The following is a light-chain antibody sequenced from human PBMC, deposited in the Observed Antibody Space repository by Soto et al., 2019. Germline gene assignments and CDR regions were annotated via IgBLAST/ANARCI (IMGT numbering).Light chain of an antibody. CDR2: GAS. Sequence: EIVLTQSPGTLSLSPGERATLSCRASQSVNSNYLAWYQQKPGQAPRLLIYGASTRATGIPARFSGSGSGTEFTLTISSLQSEDFAVYYCQQSNKWPRGTFGQGTKVDIK. V-gene: IGKV3-15*01. CDR3: QQSNKWPRGT. J-gene: IGKJ1*01. CDR1: QSVNSN.